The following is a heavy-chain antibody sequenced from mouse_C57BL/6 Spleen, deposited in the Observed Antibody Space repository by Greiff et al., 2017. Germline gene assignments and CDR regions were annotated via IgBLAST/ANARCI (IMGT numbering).Heavy chain of an antibody. CDR3: TNFGETGDY. Sequence: QVQLQQSGAELARPGASVKMSCKASGYTFTSYTMHWVKQRPGQGLEWIGYINPSSGDTKYNQKFKDKATLTADKSSSTAYMQLSSLTAEDSAVIYCTNFGETGDYWGQGTTLTVSS. CDR1: GYTFTSYT. V-gene: IGHV1-4*01. J-gene: IGHJ2*01. CDR2: INPSSGDT. D-gene: IGHD2-13*01.